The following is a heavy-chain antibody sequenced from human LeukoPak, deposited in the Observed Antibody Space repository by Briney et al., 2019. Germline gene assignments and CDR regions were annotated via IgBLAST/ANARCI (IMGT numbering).Heavy chain of an antibody. D-gene: IGHD6-6*01. CDR2: IYSGGST. CDR1: GFTVSSNY. Sequence: PGGSLRPSCAASGFTVSSNYMSWVRQAPGKGLEWVSVIYSGGSTYYADSVKGRFTISRDNSKNTLYLQMNSLRAEDTAVYYCAKENTQQLVLWWGQGTLVTVSS. J-gene: IGHJ4*02. V-gene: IGHV3-53*01. CDR3: AKENTQQLVLW.